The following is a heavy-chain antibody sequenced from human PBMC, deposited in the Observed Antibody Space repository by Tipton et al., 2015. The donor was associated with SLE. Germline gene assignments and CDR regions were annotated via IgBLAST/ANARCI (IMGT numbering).Heavy chain of an antibody. CDR2: INHSGST. CDR1: GFTFSSYG. J-gene: IGHJ4*02. V-gene: IGHV4-34*01. D-gene: IGHD1-1*01. CDR3: ARLETGTTSNFDY. Sequence: LRLSCAASGFTFSSYGMHWVRQAPGKGLEWIGEINHSGSTNYNPSLKNRVTISVDTSKNQFSLKLSSVTAADTAVYYCARLETGTTSNFDYWGQGTLVAVSS.